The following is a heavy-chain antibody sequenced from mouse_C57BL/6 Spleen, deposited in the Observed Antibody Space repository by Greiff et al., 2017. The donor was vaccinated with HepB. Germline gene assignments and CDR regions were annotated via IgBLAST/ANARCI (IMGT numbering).Heavy chain of an antibody. CDR2: FYPGSGSI. CDR1: GYTFTEYT. CDR3: ARHEGEYSSGPAWFAY. V-gene: IGHV1-62-2*01. J-gene: IGHJ3*01. Sequence: VQLQESGAELVKPGASVKLSCKASGYTFTEYTIHWVKQRSGQGLEWIGWFYPGSGSIKYNEKFKDKATLTADKSSSTVYMGLSRLTSEDSAVYFCARHEGEYSSGPAWFAYWGQGTLVTVSA. D-gene: IGHD3-2*02.